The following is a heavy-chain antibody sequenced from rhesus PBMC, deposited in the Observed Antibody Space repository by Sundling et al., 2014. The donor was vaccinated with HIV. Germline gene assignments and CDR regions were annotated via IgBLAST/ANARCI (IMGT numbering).Heavy chain of an antibody. D-gene: IGHD1-44*01. J-gene: IGHJ4*01. CDR3: ARDLEGIVVPMFDF. CDR2: IYGNGAGT. V-gene: IGHV4S9*01. CDR1: GGSISDYYY. Sequence: QVQLRESGPGLVKPSETLSLTCAVSGGSISDYYYWNWIRQPPGKGLEWIGNIYGNGAGTYYNPSLKSRVRISKDTSKNQFSLKLRSVTVADTAVYYCARDLEGIVVPMFDFWGQGVLVTVSS.